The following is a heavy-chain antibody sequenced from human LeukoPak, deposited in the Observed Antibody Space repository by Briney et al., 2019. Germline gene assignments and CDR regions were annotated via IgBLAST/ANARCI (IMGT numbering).Heavy chain of an antibody. CDR2: ISSSSYT. J-gene: IGHJ4*02. V-gene: IGHV3-69-1*01. Sequence: PGGSLRLSCAASGFTFSDYVMNWVRQAPGKGLEWVSCISSSSYTYYADSVKGRFTVSRDNAKNSLYLQMNSLRAEDTAVYYCARIAFYGDYCDYWGQGTLVTVSS. D-gene: IGHD4-17*01. CDR1: GFTFSDYV. CDR3: ARIAFYGDYCDY.